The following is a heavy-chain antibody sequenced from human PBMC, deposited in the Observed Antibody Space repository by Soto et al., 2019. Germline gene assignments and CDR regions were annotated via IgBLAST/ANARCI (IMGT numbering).Heavy chain of an antibody. V-gene: IGHV3-48*01. CDR2: ISSSSTTI. J-gene: IGHJ4*02. CDR1: GFIFSTYS. Sequence: ELQLVESGGGLVQPGGSLRLSCAASGFIFSTYSMNWVRQAPGKGLEWVSYISSSSTTIYYADSVKGRFTISRDNAKNALYLQMNSLRAEDTAMYYCAREAHYYDSSPPYWGQGTLVTVSS. D-gene: IGHD3-22*01. CDR3: AREAHYYDSSPPY.